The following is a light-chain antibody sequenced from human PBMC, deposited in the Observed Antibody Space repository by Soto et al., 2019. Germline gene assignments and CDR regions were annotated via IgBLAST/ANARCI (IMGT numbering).Light chain of an antibody. CDR1: QDISSH. Sequence: AIRMTQSSTAFSASTGDRVTIASRRSQDISSHLAWYQVKPGRAPRLLIYTASYLESGVPSRFSGSGSGTDFTLTISSLPSEDLAVYDCQQYFSYPLTFGGGTKVEMK. V-gene: IGKV1-8*01. CDR2: TAS. CDR3: QQYFSYPLT. J-gene: IGKJ4*01.